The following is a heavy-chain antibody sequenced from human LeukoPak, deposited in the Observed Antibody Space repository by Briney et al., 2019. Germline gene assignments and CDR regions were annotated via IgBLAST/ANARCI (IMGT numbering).Heavy chain of an antibody. V-gene: IGHV1-18*01. Sequence: ASVKVSCKASGYTFTSYGISWVRQAPGQGPEWMGWISAYNGNTNYAQKPQGRVTMTTDTSTSTAYMELRSLRSDDTAVYYCARVNYKWELSYWGQGTLVTVSS. CDR1: GYTFTSYG. CDR3: ARVNYKWELSY. CDR2: ISAYNGNT. J-gene: IGHJ4*02. D-gene: IGHD1-26*01.